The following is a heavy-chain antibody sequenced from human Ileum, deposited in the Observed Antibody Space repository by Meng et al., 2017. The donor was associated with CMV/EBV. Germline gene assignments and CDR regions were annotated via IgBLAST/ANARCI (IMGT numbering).Heavy chain of an antibody. CDR1: GFILSSYG. J-gene: IGHJ5*02. CDR3: ASGIRLTES. CDR2: ILYDGSDK. Sequence: GESLKISCAASGFILSSYGMHWVRQTPGKGLEWVTFILYDGSDKYYADSVKGRFTISRDNSKNTLYLQMDSLRDEDTALYFCASGIRLTESWGQGTLVTVSS. V-gene: IGHV3-30*02. D-gene: IGHD1-14*01.